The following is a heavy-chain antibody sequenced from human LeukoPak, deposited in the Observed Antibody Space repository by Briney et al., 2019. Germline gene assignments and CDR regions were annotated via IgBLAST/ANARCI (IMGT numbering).Heavy chain of an antibody. D-gene: IGHD5-24*01. J-gene: IGHJ4*02. V-gene: IGHV1-69*04. CDR3: ARDPGRDGYNYLDY. CDR1: GGTFSSHA. CDR2: IIPIFGIA. Sequence: SVKVSCKASGGTFSSHAISWVRQAPGQGLEWMGRIIPIFGIANYAQKFQGRVTITADKSTSTAYMELSSLRSEDTAVYYCARDPGRDGYNYLDYWGQGTLVTVSS.